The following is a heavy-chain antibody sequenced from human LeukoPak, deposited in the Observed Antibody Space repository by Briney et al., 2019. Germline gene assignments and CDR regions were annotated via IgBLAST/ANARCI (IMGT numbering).Heavy chain of an antibody. CDR2: INSDGSST. V-gene: IGHV3-74*01. CDR1: GFTFSNFW. CDR3: ARAVRAHPPADF. D-gene: IGHD3-3*01. Sequence: PGGSLRLSCAASGFTFSNFWMYWVRQAPGKGLVWVSRINSDGSSTTYADSVKGRSSISRDNAKNTLYLHLNSLRAEDTGVYYCARAVRAHPPADFWGQGTLVTVSS. J-gene: IGHJ4*02.